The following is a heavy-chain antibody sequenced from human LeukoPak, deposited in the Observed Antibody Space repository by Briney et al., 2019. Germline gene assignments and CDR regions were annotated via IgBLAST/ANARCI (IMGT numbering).Heavy chain of an antibody. CDR2: IYHSGST. CDR1: GYSITSGYY. CDR3: ARDWGVGGRPGYMDV. J-gene: IGHJ6*03. Sequence: SETLSLTCTVSGYSITSGYYWGWIRQPPGKGLEWIGSIYHSGSTNYNPSLKSRVTILVDTSKNQFSLKLSSVTAADTAVYFCARDWGVGGRPGYMDVWGKGTTVTVSS. V-gene: IGHV4-38-2*02. D-gene: IGHD1-26*01.